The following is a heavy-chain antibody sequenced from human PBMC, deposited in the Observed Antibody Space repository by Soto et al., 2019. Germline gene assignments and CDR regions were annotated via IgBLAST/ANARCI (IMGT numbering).Heavy chain of an antibody. CDR3: ARTTVSPPYYYYYSGLDV. CDR2: IIPIVGTT. CDR1: GGTFSTHA. D-gene: IGHD4-4*01. J-gene: IGHJ6*02. V-gene: IGHV1-69*12. Sequence: QVLLVQSGAEVKKPGSSVKVSCKASGGTFSTHAFSWVRQAPGQGLECMGGIIPIVGTTKYAQKFQGRVTITADESTSTVYMDLSNLRSEDTAVYYCARTTVSPPYYYYYSGLDVWGQGTTITVSS.